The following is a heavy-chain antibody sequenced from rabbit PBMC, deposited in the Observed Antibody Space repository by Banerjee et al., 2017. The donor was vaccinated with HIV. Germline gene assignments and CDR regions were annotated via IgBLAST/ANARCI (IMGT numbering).Heavy chain of an antibody. J-gene: IGHJ3*01. V-gene: IGHV1S45*01. CDR3: ARDDTSGWGGGTRLDL. CDR2: IYNGDVST. D-gene: IGHD4-1*01. Sequence: QEQLEESGGDLVKPEGSLTLTCKASGFDFSRNYWICWVRQAPGKRPEWIACIYNGDVSTYYASWVNGRFTLSKTSSTTVTLQMTSLTAADTATYFCARDDTSGWGGGTRLDLWGPGTLVTV. CDR1: GFDFSRNYW.